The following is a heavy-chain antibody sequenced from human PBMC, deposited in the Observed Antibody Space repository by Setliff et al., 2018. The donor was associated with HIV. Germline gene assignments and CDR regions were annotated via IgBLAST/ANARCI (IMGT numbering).Heavy chain of an antibody. CDR2: IWYDGSNK. V-gene: IGHV3-33*06. CDR3: AKDFIWFGEYYYYGMDV. Sequence: AGGSLRLSCAASGFTFSSYGMHWVRQAPGKGLEWVAVIWYDGSNKYYADSVKGRFTISRDNSKNTLYLQMNSLRAEDTAVYYCAKDFIWFGEYYYYGMDVWGQGTTVTVSS. J-gene: IGHJ6*02. CDR1: GFTFSSYG. D-gene: IGHD3-10*01.